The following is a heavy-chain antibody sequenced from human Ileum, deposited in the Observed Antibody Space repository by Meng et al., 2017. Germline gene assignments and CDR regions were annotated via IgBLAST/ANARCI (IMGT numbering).Heavy chain of an antibody. Sequence: QVPLQESGPGLVKPSQTLVLTCTVSGGSISSGDYYWSWIRQPPGKGLEWIGYIFYTGATYSNPSLKSRVTVSLDTSKSQFSLKLSSVTAADTAIYYCVSERRRSYFFDYWGQGTLVTVSS. CDR2: IFYTGAT. V-gene: IGHV4-30-4*01. J-gene: IGHJ4*02. CDR3: VSERRRSYFFDY. CDR1: GGSISSGDYY.